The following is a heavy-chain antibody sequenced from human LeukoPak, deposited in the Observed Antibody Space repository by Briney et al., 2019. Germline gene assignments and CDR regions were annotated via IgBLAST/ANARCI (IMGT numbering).Heavy chain of an antibody. CDR1: GFTFTSSA. CDR2: IVVGSGNT. V-gene: IGHV1-58*02. CDR3: AASLGATGLSAVDY. J-gene: IGHJ4*02. Sequence: ASVKVSCKASGFTFTSSAMQWVRQAREQRLEWIGWIVVGSGNTNYAQKFQERVTITRDMSTSTAYMELSSLRSEDTAVYYCAASLGATGLSAVDYWGQGTLVTVSS. D-gene: IGHD1-26*01.